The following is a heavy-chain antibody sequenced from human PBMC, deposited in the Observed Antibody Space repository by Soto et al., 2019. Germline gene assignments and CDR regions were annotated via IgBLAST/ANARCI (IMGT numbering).Heavy chain of an antibody. J-gene: IGHJ6*02. D-gene: IGHD3-9*01. V-gene: IGHV3-74*01. CDR2: INSDGSST. CDR1: GFTFSSYW. CDR3: ARESPTGYYGVDV. Sequence: GGSLRLSCAASGFTFSSYWMHWVGQSPGKGLVWVSRINSDGSSTSYADSVKGRFTISRDNAKNTLYLQMNSLGAEDTAVYYCARESPTGYYGVDVWGQGTTVNVSS.